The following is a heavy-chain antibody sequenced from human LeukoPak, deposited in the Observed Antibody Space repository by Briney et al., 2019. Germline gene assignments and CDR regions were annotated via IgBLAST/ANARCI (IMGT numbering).Heavy chain of an antibody. CDR2: IYTSGST. V-gene: IGHV4-4*07. Sequence: PSETLSLTCTVSGGSISNYYWNWIRQPAGKGLEWVGRIYTSGSTNYNPSLKSRVTMSVDTSKNQRSLQLSSVTAADTAVYYCARDQWLPTRYYYYYMDVWGKGTTVTISS. J-gene: IGHJ6*03. CDR3: ARDQWLPTRYYYYYMDV. D-gene: IGHD6-19*01. CDR1: GGSISNYY.